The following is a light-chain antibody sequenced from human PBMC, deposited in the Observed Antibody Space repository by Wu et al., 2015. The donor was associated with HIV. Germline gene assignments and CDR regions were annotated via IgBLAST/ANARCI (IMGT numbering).Light chain of an antibody. Sequence: IRMIQSPSSLSASTGDRVTISCRASQAIYNYLAWYQQKPGKAPKLLMSAASILQSGVPSRFNGSGSGTHFTLTITCLQSEDFATYYCQQYYSSPQITFGQGTRLEIK. J-gene: IGKJ5*01. CDR1: QAIYNY. V-gene: IGKV1-8*01. CDR3: QQYYSSPQIT. CDR2: AAS.